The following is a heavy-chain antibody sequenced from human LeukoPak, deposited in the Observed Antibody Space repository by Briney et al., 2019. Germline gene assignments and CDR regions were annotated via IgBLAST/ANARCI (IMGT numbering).Heavy chain of an antibody. CDR2: ISYDGSNK. CDR1: GFTFSSYG. J-gene: IGHJ1*01. Sequence: PGGSLRLSCAASGFTFSSYGMHWVRQAPGKGLEWVAVISYDGSNKYYADSVKGRFTISRDNSKNTLYLQMNSLRAGDTAVYYCAKPSRYYYDSSGYYTEYFQHWGQGTLVTVSS. D-gene: IGHD3-22*01. CDR3: AKPSRYYYDSSGYYTEYFQH. V-gene: IGHV3-30*18.